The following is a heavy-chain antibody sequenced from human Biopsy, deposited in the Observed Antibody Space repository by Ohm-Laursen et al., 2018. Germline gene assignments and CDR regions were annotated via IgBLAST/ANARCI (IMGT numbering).Heavy chain of an antibody. Sequence: SLRLSCAASGFTFSSYGMQWVRQAPGKGLEWVAVISHDGSVKHYADSVKGRFTISRDNAKNTLFLQMNSLRAEDTAVYYCARVYDTSGYYYVSWGQGTLVTVSS. D-gene: IGHD3-22*01. J-gene: IGHJ5*02. CDR2: ISHDGSVK. V-gene: IGHV3-30*03. CDR3: ARVYDTSGYYYVS. CDR1: GFTFSSYG.